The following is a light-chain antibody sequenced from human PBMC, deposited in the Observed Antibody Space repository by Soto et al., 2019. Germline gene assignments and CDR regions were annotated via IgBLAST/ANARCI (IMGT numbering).Light chain of an antibody. CDR1: QGVRSY. V-gene: IGKV1-9*01. J-gene: IGKJ1*01. CDR2: DAS. CDR3: HHAYTNPRT. Sequence: NKLSKSPSTLSASVGDRVTLSCRASQGVRSYLAWCQQKPGKAPKLLIFDASTLQNGVPARFSGGGFGTEFTLTISSLQPEDFATYYCHHAYTNPRTFGQGTKVDIK.